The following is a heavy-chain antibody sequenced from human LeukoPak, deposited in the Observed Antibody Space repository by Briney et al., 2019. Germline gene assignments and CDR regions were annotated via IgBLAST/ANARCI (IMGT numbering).Heavy chain of an antibody. Sequence: GGSLRLSCAASGFTLRSYWMHWVRQAPGEGLVWVSRINSDGSTTNYADSVKGRFTISRDNAKNTLYLQMNSLRAEDTAVYFCARRDGYNFYFFDYWGQGTQVTVSS. V-gene: IGHV3-74*01. CDR3: ARRDGYNFYFFDY. J-gene: IGHJ4*02. D-gene: IGHD5-24*01. CDR1: GFTLRSYW. CDR2: INSDGSTT.